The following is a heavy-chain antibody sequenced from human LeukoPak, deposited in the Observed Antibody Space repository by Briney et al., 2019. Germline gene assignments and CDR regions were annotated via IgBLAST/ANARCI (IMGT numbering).Heavy chain of an antibody. Sequence: SVTLSLTCAVYGGSFSGYYWSWIRQPPGKGLEWIGEINHSGSTNYNPSLKSRVTISVDTSKNQFSLKLSSVTAADTAVYYCAGIAARPSDYWGQGTLVTVSS. J-gene: IGHJ4*02. CDR3: AGIAARPSDY. D-gene: IGHD6-6*01. V-gene: IGHV4-34*01. CDR2: INHSGST. CDR1: GGSFSGYY.